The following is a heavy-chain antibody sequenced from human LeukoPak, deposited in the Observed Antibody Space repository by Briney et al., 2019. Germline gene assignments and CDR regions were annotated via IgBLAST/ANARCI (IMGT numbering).Heavy chain of an antibody. CDR3: ARGLDHYGSGSYAVGI. V-gene: IGHV4-34*01. CDR1: GGSFSGYY. Sequence: SQTLSLTCAVYGGSFSGYYWSWIRQPPAQGLEWIGVVNPSGSTNYNPSLKSQATISVDTPKSQFSLKLTSVTAAETAVYYCARGLDHYGSGSYAVGIWGQGTRVTVSS. D-gene: IGHD3-10*01. CDR2: VNPSGST. J-gene: IGHJ3*02.